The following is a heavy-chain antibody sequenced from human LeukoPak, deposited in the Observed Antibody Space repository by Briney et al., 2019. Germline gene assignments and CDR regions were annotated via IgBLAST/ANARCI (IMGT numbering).Heavy chain of an antibody. CDR3: ARDTGDFWSGYGRLIRYYYYYGMDV. CDR1: GGTFISYA. J-gene: IGHJ6*02. V-gene: IGHV1-69*01. CDR2: IIPIFGTA. Sequence: SVKVSCKASGGTFISYAISWVRQAPGQGLEGMGGIIPIFGTANYAQKFQGRVTITADESTSTAYMELSSLRSEDTAVYYCARDTGDFWSGYGRLIRYYYYYGMDVWGQGTTVTVSS. D-gene: IGHD3-3*01.